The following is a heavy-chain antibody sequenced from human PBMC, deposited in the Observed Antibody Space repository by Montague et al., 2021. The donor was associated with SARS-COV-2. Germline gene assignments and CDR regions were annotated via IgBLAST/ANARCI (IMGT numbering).Heavy chain of an antibody. D-gene: IGHD1-26*01. V-gene: IGHV3-21*04. J-gene: IGHJ6*03. CDR3: AIDNQWGFYYMDV. CDR2: ISTSSSYI. Sequence: SLRLSCAASGFTFSSYSMNWVRQAPGKGPEWVSSISTSSSYIYYADSVKGRFTISRDNAKNSLYLQMNSLRAEDTALYYCAIDNQWGFYYMDVWGKGTTVTVSS. CDR1: GFTFSSYS.